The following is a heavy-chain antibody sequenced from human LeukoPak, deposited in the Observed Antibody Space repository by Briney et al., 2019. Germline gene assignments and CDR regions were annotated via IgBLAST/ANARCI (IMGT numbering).Heavy chain of an antibody. V-gene: IGHV4-39*01. CDR3: SSWDYYYGMDV. CDR2: IYYSGST. D-gene: IGHD2-15*01. Sequence: SETLSLTCTVSGGSISSGSYYWGWIRQPPGKGLEWIGSIYYSGSTYYNPSLKSRVTISVDTSKNQFSLKLSSVTAADTAVYYCSSWDYYYGMDVWGQGTTVTVSS. CDR1: GGSISSGSYY. J-gene: IGHJ6*02.